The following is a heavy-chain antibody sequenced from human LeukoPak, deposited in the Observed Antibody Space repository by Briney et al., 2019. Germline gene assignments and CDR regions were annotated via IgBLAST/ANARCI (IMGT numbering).Heavy chain of an antibody. D-gene: IGHD3-10*02. CDR2: ISSSGSTI. V-gene: IGHV3-48*03. Sequence: GGSLTLSCAASGFTFSSYEMHYVRQAPGKALEWVSYISSSGSTIYYADSVKGRFTISRDNAKNSLYLQMNSLRAEDTAVYYCAELGITMIGGVWGKGTTVTISS. CDR1: GFTFSSYE. J-gene: IGHJ6*04. CDR3: AELGITMIGGV.